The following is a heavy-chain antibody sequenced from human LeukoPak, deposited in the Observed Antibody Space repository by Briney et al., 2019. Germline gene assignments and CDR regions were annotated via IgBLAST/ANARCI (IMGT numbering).Heavy chain of an antibody. J-gene: IGHJ4*02. CDR3: ATVPITMIATYYFDY. CDR2: FDPEDGET. V-gene: IGHV1-24*01. D-gene: IGHD3-22*01. CDR1: GYTLTELS. Sequence: ASVKVSCKVSGYTLTELSMHWVRQAPGKGLEWMGGFDPEDGETIYAQKFQGRVTMTEDTSTDTAYMELSSLRSEDTAVYYCATVPITMIATYYFDYWGQGTLVTVSS.